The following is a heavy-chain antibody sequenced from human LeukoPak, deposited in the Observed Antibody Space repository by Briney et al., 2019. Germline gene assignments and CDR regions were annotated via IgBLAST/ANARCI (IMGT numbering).Heavy chain of an antibody. D-gene: IGHD5-12*01. J-gene: IGHJ4*02. CDR1: GGSISSYY. V-gene: IGHV4-59*01. Sequence: PSATLSLTCTVSGGSISSYYWSWIRQPPGKGLEWIGYIYYSASINYNPSLKSRVTISVDTSKNQFSLKLSSVTAADTAVYYCARVAVATRLGYFDYWGQGTLVTVSS. CDR3: ARVAVATRLGYFDY. CDR2: IYYSASI.